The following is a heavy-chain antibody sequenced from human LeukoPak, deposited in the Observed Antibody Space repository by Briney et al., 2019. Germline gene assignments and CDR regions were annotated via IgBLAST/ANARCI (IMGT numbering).Heavy chain of an antibody. J-gene: IGHJ4*02. V-gene: IGHV3-33*08. CDR1: GFTFSSYS. Sequence: GGSLRLSCAASGFTFSSYSMNWVRQAPGKGLEWVSLIWYDGSNKYYADSVKGRFTISRDNSKNTLYLQMNSLRAEDTAVYYCARDWGKGDYWGQGTLVTVSS. CDR3: ARDWGKGDY. D-gene: IGHD3-16*01. CDR2: IWYDGSNK.